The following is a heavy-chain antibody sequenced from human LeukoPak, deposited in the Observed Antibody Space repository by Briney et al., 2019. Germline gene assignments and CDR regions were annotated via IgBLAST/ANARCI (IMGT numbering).Heavy chain of an antibody. J-gene: IGHJ4*02. CDR3: ARESAAGTCDY. CDR2: LWYDGNNR. D-gene: IGHD6-13*01. V-gene: IGHV3-33*01. Sequence: QSGGSLRLSCAASGFTFSSYDMHWVRQAPGKGLEWVAVLWYDGNNRYYADSVKGRFTISRDNSKNTLYLQMNSLRAEDTAVYYCARESAAGTCDYWGQGTLVTVS. CDR1: GFTFSSYD.